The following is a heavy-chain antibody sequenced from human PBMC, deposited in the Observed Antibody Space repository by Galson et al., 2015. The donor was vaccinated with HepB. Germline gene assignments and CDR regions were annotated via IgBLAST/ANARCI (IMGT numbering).Heavy chain of an antibody. CDR1: GFTFSSYA. D-gene: IGHD3-10*01. CDR2: ISYDGSNK. CDR3: ARDLRPKWFGIDY. J-gene: IGHJ4*02. Sequence: SLRLSCAASGFTFSSYAMHWVRQAPGKGLEWVAVISYDGSNKYYADSVKGRFTISRDNSKNTLYLQMNSLRAEDTAVYYCARDLRPKWFGIDYWGQGTLVTVSS. V-gene: IGHV3-30-3*01.